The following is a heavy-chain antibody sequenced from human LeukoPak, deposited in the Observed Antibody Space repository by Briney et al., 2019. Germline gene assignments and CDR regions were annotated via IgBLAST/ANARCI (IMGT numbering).Heavy chain of an antibody. CDR2: IIPIFGTA. J-gene: IGHJ3*02. V-gene: IGHV1-69*13. CDR3: ASEVVTLSEYAFDI. D-gene: IGHD2-15*01. Sequence: AAVKVSCKASGGTFSSYAISWVRQAPGQGLEWMGGIIPIFGTANYAQKFQGRVTITADESTSTAYMELSSLRSEDTAVYYCASEVVTLSEYAFDIWGQGTMVTVSP. CDR1: GGTFSSYA.